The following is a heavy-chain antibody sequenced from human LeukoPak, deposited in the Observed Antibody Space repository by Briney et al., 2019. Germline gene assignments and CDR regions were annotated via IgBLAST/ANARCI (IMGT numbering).Heavy chain of an antibody. D-gene: IGHD1-26*01. CDR1: GGSISGYY. CDR3: ARLALQEVGATQTYYLDY. J-gene: IGHJ4*02. CDR2: IYESGST. Sequence: SETLSLTCTVSGGSISGYYWSWLRQPPGKELEWIGYIYESGSTNYKPSLKSRVTISVDTSKIQFSLKLSSVTAADTAVYYCARLALQEVGATQTYYLDYWGQGTLVTVSS. V-gene: IGHV4-59*01.